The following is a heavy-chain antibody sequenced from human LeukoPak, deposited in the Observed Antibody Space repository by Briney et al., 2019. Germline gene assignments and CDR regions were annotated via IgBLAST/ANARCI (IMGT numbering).Heavy chain of an antibody. J-gene: IGHJ4*02. CDR1: GGSISSYY. CDR3: ARNSAMVRGVLR. D-gene: IGHD3-10*01. Sequence: PSETLSLTCTVSGGSISSYYWGWIRQPPGKGLEWIGSIYYSGSTYYNPSLKSRVTISVDTSKNQFSLKLSSVTAADTAVYYYARNSAMVRGVLRWGQGTLVTVSS. CDR2: IYYSGST. V-gene: IGHV4-39*07.